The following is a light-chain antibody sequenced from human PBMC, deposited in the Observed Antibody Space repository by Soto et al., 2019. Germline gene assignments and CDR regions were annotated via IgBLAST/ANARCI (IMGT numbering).Light chain of an antibody. CDR2: DAS. J-gene: IGKJ1*01. CDR3: QQYGSSPPRT. V-gene: IGKV3-20*01. Sequence: SVLTQSPGILSLSPGERATLSCRASQSVSNDFLAWYQQKPGQAPRLLIYDASTRATDVPDRFSGSGSGGDFTLSISRLEPEDFAVYYCQQYGSSPPRTFGQGTKVEMK. CDR1: QSVSNDF.